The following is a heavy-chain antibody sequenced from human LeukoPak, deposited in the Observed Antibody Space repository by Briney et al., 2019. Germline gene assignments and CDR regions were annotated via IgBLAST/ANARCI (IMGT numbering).Heavy chain of an antibody. CDR1: GYTFTSYY. Sequence: ASVKVSCXASGYTFTSYYMHWVRQAPGQGLEWMGIINPSGGSTSYAQKFQGRVTMTRDTSTSTVYMELSSLRSEDTAVYYCARLYCSGGSCYSAAFDIWGQGTMVTVSS. CDR2: INPSGGST. D-gene: IGHD2-15*01. V-gene: IGHV1-46*01. CDR3: ARLYCSGGSCYSAAFDI. J-gene: IGHJ3*02.